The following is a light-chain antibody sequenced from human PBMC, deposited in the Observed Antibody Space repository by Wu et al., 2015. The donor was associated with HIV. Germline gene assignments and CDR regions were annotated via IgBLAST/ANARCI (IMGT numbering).Light chain of an antibody. J-gene: IGKJ2*01. V-gene: IGKV1-5*03. CDR1: QSISIW. Sequence: DIQMTQSPSILSASVGDRVTITCRASQSISIWLAWYQQKPGKAPKLLIYKASSLESGVPSRFSGSGSGTEFTLTISSLQPDDFATYYCQQYSRYYTFGQGTKLEIK. CDR2: KAS. CDR3: QQYSRYYT.